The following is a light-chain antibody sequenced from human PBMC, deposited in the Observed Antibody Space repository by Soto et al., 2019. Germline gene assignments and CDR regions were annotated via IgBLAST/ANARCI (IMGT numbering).Light chain of an antibody. Sequence: QSVLTQPASASDSPGQSITISCTETSSDVGGSNFVSWYQQHPGKPPKLIIYDVANRPSGVSNRFSGSKSGSTASLIISRLQTEDEADYYCVSYTSSTTYVFGTGTKVTVL. CDR3: VSYTSSTTYV. CDR2: DVA. CDR1: SSDVGGSNF. J-gene: IGLJ1*01. V-gene: IGLV2-14*03.